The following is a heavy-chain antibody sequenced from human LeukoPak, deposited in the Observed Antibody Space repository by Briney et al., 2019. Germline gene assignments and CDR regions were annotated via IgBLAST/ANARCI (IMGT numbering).Heavy chain of an antibody. J-gene: IGHJ6*03. CDR3: ARHLVVEKGYYYYYMDV. Sequence: GESLKISCKGSGYSFTSYWIGWVRQMPGKGLEWMGIIYPGDSDTGYSPSFQGQVTISADKSISTAYLQWSSLKASDTAMYYCARHLVVEKGYYYYYMDVWGKGTTVTVSS. CDR2: IYPGDSDT. D-gene: IGHD3-22*01. CDR1: GYSFTSYW. V-gene: IGHV5-51*01.